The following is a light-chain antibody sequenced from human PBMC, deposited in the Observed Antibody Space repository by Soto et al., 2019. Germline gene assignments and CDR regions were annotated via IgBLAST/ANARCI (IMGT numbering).Light chain of an antibody. CDR2: GAS. V-gene: IGKV3-20*01. CDR3: QGYGRSSQT. CDR1: QGVSNCY. J-gene: IGKJ4*02. Sequence: QGVSNCYIAWYQQKPGQAPRLLIYGASSRATGIPDRFSGSGSRVPFSVFLLNLAPEDSAVYYCQGYGRSSQTFGGGTMV.